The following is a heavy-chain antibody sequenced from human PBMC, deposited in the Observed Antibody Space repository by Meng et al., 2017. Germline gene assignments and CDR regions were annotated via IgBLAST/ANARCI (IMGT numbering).Heavy chain of an antibody. V-gene: IGHV1-69*06. D-gene: IGHD3-22*01. CDR2: IIPIFGTA. CDR1: GGTFSSYA. J-gene: IGHJ1*01. Sequence: SVKVSCKASGGTFSSYAISWVRQAPAQGLEWVGGIIPIFGTANYAQKFQGRVTITADKSTSTAYMELSSLRSEDTAVYYCARGVGEDSSGYYGEYFQHWGQGTLVTVSS. CDR3: ARGVGEDSSGYYGEYFQH.